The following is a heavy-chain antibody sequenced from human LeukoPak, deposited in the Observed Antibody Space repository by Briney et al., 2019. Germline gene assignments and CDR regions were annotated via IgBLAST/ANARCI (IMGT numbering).Heavy chain of an antibody. CDR3: AKPAYYYDSSGEYFQY. J-gene: IGHJ1*01. Sequence: PGGSLRLSCAASGFTFSRYGMHWVRQAPGKGLEWVALIWYDGSNKYYADSVKGRFTISRDNSKNTLYLQMNSLRAEDTAVYYCAKPAYYYDSSGEYFQYWGPGTLVTVSS. CDR1: GFTFSRYG. V-gene: IGHV3-33*06. CDR2: IWYDGSNK. D-gene: IGHD3-22*01.